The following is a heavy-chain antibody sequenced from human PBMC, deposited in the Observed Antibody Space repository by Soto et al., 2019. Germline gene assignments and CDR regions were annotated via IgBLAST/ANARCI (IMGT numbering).Heavy chain of an antibody. V-gene: IGHV3-30*18. CDR2: ISYDGSNK. D-gene: IGHD2-15*01. J-gene: IGHJ6*02. Sequence: GGSLRLSCAASGFTFSSYGMHWVRQAPGKGLEWVAVISYDGSNKYYADSVKGRFTISRDNSKNTLYLQMNSLRAEDTAVYYCAKDRRRASSRESWSGRFPNPYGMDVWGQGTTVTVSS. CDR1: GFTFSSYG. CDR3: AKDRRRASSRESWSGRFPNPYGMDV.